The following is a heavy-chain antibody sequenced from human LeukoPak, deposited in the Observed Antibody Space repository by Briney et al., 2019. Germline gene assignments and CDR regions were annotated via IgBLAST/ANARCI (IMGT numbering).Heavy chain of an antibody. J-gene: IGHJ3*02. CDR1: VGSFSGYY. V-gene: IGHV4-34*01. CDR2: INHSGST. D-gene: IGHD3/OR15-3a*01. CDR3: ARGGLEDAFDI. Sequence: KPSETLSLTCAVYVGSFSGYYWSWIRQPPGKGLEWIGEINHSGSTNYNPSLKSRVTISVDTSKNQFSLKLSSVTAADTAVYYCARGGLEDAFDIWGQGTMVTVSS.